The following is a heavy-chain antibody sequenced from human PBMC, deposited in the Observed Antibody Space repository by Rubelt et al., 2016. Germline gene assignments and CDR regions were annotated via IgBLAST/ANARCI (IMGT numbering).Heavy chain of an antibody. Sequence: QVQLQESGPGLVKPSETLSLNCTVSGGSISSYSWSCIRQPPGKGLEWIGNIHHSESTNYNPSLKSRVTLSLEPSKNQLSLKLSSVTAADTAGYYCARVVLTGVNPARGYFDYWGQGILVTVSS. CDR1: GGSISSYS. V-gene: IGHV4-59*01. CDR2: IHHSEST. J-gene: IGHJ4*02. CDR3: ARVVLTGVNPARGYFDY. D-gene: IGHD7-27*01.